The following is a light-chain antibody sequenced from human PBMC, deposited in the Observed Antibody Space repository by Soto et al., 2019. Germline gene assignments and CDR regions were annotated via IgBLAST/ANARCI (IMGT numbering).Light chain of an antibody. CDR1: QGISNS. V-gene: IGKV1-27*01. CDR3: QKYNSSPRT. CDR2: AAS. Sequence: DIRMTQSPSSLSASVGDRVTITCRASQGISNSLAWYQQRPGKVPKLLIYAASTLQSGVPSRFSGSGSGTDFTLTISSLQPEDVATYYCQKYNSSPRTFGQGTKVEIK. J-gene: IGKJ1*01.